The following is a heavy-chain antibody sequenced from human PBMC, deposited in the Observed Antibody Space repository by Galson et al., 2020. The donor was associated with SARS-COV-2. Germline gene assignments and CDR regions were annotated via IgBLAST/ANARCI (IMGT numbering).Heavy chain of an antibody. CDR2: ISYDGSNK. D-gene: IGHD6-19*01. CDR1: GFTFSSYA. J-gene: IGHJ3*02. Sequence: TGGSLRLSCAASGFTFSSYAMHWVRQAPGKGLEWEAVISYDGSNKYYADSVKGRFTISRDNSKNTLYLQMNSLRAEDTAVYYCATQSSGWYKDAFDIWGQGTMVTVSS. CDR3: ATQSSGWYKDAFDI. V-gene: IGHV3-30-3*01.